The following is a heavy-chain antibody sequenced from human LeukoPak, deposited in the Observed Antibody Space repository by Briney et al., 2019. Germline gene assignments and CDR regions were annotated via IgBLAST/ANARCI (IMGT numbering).Heavy chain of an antibody. CDR2: ISPSGGST. J-gene: IGHJ3*02. V-gene: IGHV1-46*01. D-gene: IGHD3-22*01. CDR1: GYTFTTYY. Sequence: ASVKVSCKASGYTFTTYYIHWVLQAPGQGLEWMGIISPSGGSTSYAQKFQGRVTMTRDTSTSTVYMELSSLRSEDTAVYYCTRTYYYDSSGYYYGRDAFDIWGQGTMVTVSS. CDR3: TRTYYYDSSGYYYGRDAFDI.